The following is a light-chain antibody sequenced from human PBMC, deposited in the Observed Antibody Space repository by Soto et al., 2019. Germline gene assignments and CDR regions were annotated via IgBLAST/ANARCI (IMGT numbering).Light chain of an antibody. CDR3: QQYDDWLRLT. J-gene: IGKJ4*01. Sequence: DIVMTQSQATLSLSPGARPTLPGTTSQTSGSNFLAWYQHKPGQAPRLLLFGASSRATGIPASFSGSGSGTEFNLTISSLQSEDFAVYFCQQYDDWLRLTFGGGTKVDIK. CDR1: QTSGSN. CDR2: GAS. V-gene: IGKV3D-15*01.